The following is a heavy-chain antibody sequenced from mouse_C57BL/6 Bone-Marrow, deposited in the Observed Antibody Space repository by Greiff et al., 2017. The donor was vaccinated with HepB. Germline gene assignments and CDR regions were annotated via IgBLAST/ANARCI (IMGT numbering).Heavy chain of an antibody. Sequence: QVTLKVSGPGILQPSQTLSLTCSFSGFSLGTFGMGVGWIRQPSGKGLEWLAHIWWDDDKYYNPALKSRHTISKDTSKNQVFLKIANVDTADTATYYCAIYYYGSSLYYFDYWGQGTTLTVSS. V-gene: IGHV8-8*01. CDR2: IWWDDDK. CDR3: AIYYYGSSLYYFDY. J-gene: IGHJ2*01. CDR1: GFSLGTFGMG. D-gene: IGHD1-1*01.